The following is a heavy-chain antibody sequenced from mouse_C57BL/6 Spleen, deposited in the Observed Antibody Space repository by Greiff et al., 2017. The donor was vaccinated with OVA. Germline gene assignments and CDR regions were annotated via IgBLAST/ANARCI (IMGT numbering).Heavy chain of an antibody. CDR3: ASRDYYGSSYYWYFDV. Sequence: EVMLVESGGGLVKPGGSLKLSCAASGFTFSDYGMHWVRQAPEKGLGWVAYISSGSSTIYYADTVKGRFTISRDNAKNTLFLQMTSLRSEDTAMYYCASRDYYGSSYYWYFDVWGTGTTVTVSS. D-gene: IGHD1-1*01. CDR2: ISSGSSTI. V-gene: IGHV5-17*01. J-gene: IGHJ1*03. CDR1: GFTFSDYG.